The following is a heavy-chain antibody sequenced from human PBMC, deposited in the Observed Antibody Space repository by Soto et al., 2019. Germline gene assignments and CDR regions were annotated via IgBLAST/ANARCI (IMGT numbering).Heavy chain of an antibody. CDR2: IYYSGST. V-gene: IGHV4-39*01. D-gene: IGHD3-22*01. CDR1: GGSISSSSYY. CDR3: ARQSYDSSDYFDY. Sequence: SETLSLTCTVSGGSISSSSYYWGWIRQPPGKGLEWIGSIYYSGSTYYNPSLKSRVTISVDTSRIHFSLKLISVTAADTAVYYCARQSYDSSDYFDYWGQGTLVTVSS. J-gene: IGHJ4*02.